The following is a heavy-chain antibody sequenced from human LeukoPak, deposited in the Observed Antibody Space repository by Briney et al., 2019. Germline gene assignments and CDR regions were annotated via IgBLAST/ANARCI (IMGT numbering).Heavy chain of an antibody. J-gene: IGHJ4*02. CDR1: GFTFDDYA. CDR3: ARDDRNWAWDF. CDR2: ISWNSGSI. V-gene: IGHV3-9*01. Sequence: GGTLRLSCAASGFTFDDYAMHWVRQGPRKGLEWVSGISWNSGSIRYADSVKGRFTISRDNSKNTLYLQMNSLRTEDTAVYYCARDDRNWAWDFWGQGTLVAVSS. D-gene: IGHD1-14*01.